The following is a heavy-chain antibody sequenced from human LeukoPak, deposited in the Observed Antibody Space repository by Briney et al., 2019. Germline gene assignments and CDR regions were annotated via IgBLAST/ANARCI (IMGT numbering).Heavy chain of an antibody. CDR1: GFTFGTNS. J-gene: IGHJ4*02. Sequence: GGSLRLSCAGSGFTFGTNSMSWVRQAPGKGLEWISYISSGGNTIYYADSVKGRFTISRDNAKNSLYLQMNSLRAEDTAVYYCARDGGGYSYGVAYWGQGTLVTVSS. CDR3: ARDGGGYSYGVAY. CDR2: ISSGGNTI. V-gene: IGHV3-48*01. D-gene: IGHD5-18*01.